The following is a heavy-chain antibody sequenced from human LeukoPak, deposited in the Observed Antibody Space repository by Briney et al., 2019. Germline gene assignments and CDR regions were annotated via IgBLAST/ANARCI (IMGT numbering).Heavy chain of an antibody. D-gene: IGHD3-3*01. Sequence: SQTLSLTCTVPGGSISSGSYCWSWIRQPAGKGLEWIGRIYTSGSTNYNPSLKSRVTISVDTSKNQFSLKLGSVTAADTAVYYCARTYYDFWSGYSQGGYYFDYWGQGTLVTVSS. V-gene: IGHV4-61*02. CDR2: IYTSGST. J-gene: IGHJ4*02. CDR1: GGSISSGSYC. CDR3: ARTYYDFWSGYSQGGYYFDY.